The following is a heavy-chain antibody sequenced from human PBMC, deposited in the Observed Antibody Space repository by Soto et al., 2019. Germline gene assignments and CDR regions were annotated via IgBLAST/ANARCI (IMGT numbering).Heavy chain of an antibody. J-gene: IGHJ5*02. D-gene: IGHD3-3*01. CDR3: VGKVEWLENWFDP. Sequence: HLQVQESGPGLVRPSETLSLTCTVSGSSMNNSSFYWSWIRQPPGKGLEWIGSIYYTGIPYYNPALKSRVSISIETSRNQFSLDLASVTAADTAVYYCVGKVEWLENWFDPWGRGTLVTVSS. V-gene: IGHV4-39*01. CDR2: IYYTGIP. CDR1: GSSMNNSSFY.